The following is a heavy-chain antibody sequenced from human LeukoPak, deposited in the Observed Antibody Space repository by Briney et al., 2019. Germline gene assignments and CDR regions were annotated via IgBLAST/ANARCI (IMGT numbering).Heavy chain of an antibody. Sequence: GGSLRLSCAASGFTFDDYGMSWVRQAPGKGLGWGSGINWNGGSTGYADSVKGRFTISRDSAKNALYLQMNSLTAEDTALYHCARVAYSSSYRRQLQMYYFDYWGQGALVTVSS. J-gene: IGHJ4*02. D-gene: IGHD6-6*01. CDR3: ARVAYSSSYRRQLQMYYFDY. V-gene: IGHV3-20*01. CDR2: INWNGGST. CDR1: GFTFDDYG.